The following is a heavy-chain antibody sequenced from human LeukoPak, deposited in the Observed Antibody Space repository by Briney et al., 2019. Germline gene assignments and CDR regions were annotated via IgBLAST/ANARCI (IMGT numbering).Heavy chain of an antibody. J-gene: IGHJ4*02. D-gene: IGHD2-2*01. Sequence: SETLSLTCTVSGVSISSSSYYWGWIRQPPGKGLEWIGSIFYTGNTDYNPSLKSRVTISVDTSKNQFSLKLSSVTAADTAVYYCARVLWGIVVVPAAMKIFDYWGQGTLVTVSS. CDR1: GVSISSSSYY. CDR2: IFYTGNT. CDR3: ARVLWGIVVVPAAMKIFDY. V-gene: IGHV4-39*01.